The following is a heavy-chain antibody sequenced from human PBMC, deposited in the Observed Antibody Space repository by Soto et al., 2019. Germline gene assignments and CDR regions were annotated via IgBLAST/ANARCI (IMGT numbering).Heavy chain of an antibody. D-gene: IGHD4-4*01. CDR3: GRSEGIGVTTFDY. V-gene: IGHV4-59*01. CDR1: GGSISSYY. J-gene: IGHJ4*02. Sequence: PSETLSLTCTVSGGSISSYYWSWIRQHPGKGLEWIGYIYYSGSTNYNPSLKSRVTISVDTSKNQFSLKLSSVTAADTAVYYCGRSEGIGVTTFDYWGQGTLVTVSS. CDR2: IYYSGST.